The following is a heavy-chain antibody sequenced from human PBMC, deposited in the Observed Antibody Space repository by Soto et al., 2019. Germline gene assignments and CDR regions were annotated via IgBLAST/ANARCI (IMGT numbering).Heavy chain of an antibody. V-gene: IGHV3-13*01. CDR2: IGTAGDT. D-gene: IGHD3-10*01. CDR1: GFTFSSCY. Sequence: GGSLRLSCAASGFTFSSCYMHWVRQATGKGLEWVSAIGTAGDTYYPGSVKGRFTISRENAKNSLYLQMNSLRAEDTAVYYCAREIKGYYGSGSRYFDYWGQGTLVTSPQ. CDR3: AREIKGYYGSGSRYFDY. J-gene: IGHJ4*02.